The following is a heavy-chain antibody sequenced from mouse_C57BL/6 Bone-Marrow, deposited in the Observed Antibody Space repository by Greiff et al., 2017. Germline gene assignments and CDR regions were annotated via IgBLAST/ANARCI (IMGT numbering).Heavy chain of an antibody. V-gene: IGHV10-1*01. CDR2: IRSKSNNYAT. Sequence: EVKLQESGGGLVQPKGSLKLSCAASGFSFNTYAMNWVRQAPGKGLEWVARIRSKSNNYATYYADSVKDRFTISRDDSESMLYLQMNNLKTEDTAMYYCVRRDYYGSRFAYWGQGTLVTVSA. J-gene: IGHJ3*01. D-gene: IGHD1-1*01. CDR1: GFSFNTYA. CDR3: VRRDYYGSRFAY.